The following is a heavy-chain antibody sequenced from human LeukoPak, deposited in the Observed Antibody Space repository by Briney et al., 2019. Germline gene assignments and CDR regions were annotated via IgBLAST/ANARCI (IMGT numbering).Heavy chain of an antibody. CDR3: ARMVRGRRRYYFDY. Sequence: PGGSLRLSCAASGFTFSSYWMSWVRQAPGKGLEWVANIKQDGSEKYYVDSVKGRFTISRDNAKNSLYLQMNSLRAEDTAVYYCARMVRGRRRYYFDYWGQGTLVTVSS. D-gene: IGHD3-10*01. J-gene: IGHJ4*02. V-gene: IGHV3-7*01. CDR1: GFTFSSYW. CDR2: IKQDGSEK.